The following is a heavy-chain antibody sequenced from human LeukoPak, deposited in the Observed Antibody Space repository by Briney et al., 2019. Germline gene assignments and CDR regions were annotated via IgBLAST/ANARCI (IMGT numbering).Heavy chain of an antibody. CDR1: GYTFTSYY. CDR2: INPSGGST. CDR3: ARDSVYYDSSGYPDY. J-gene: IGHJ4*02. Sequence: ASVKVACKASGYTFTSYYMHWVRQAPGQGLEWMGIINPSGGSTSYAQKFQGRVTMTWDTSTSTVYMELSSLRSEDTAVYYCARDSVYYDSSGYPDYWGQGTLVTVSS. D-gene: IGHD3-22*01. V-gene: IGHV1-46*01.